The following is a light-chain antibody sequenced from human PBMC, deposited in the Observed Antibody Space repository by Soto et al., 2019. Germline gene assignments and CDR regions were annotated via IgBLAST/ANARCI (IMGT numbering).Light chain of an antibody. Sequence: QSVLTQPASVSGSPGQSITISCTGTSSDVGGYNYVSWYQQHPGKAPKLMIYEVSNRPSAVSNRFSGSKSGNTASLTISGLQAEDEADYYCSSYTSSSTPYVFGTGTKVTVL. CDR2: EVS. J-gene: IGLJ1*01. CDR3: SSYTSSSTPYV. CDR1: SSDVGGYNY. V-gene: IGLV2-14*01.